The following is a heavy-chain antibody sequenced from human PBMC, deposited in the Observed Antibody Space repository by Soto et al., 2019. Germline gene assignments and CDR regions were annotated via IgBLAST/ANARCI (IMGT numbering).Heavy chain of an antibody. V-gene: IGHV1-18*01. J-gene: IGHJ1*01. Sequence: RASVKVSCKASGYTFTSYGISWVRQAPGQGLEWMGWISAYNGNTNYAQKLQGRVTMTTDTSTSTAYMELRSLRSDDTAVYYCASSIAAAGRYFQHWGQGTLVTVSS. CDR3: ASSIAAAGRYFQH. CDR2: ISAYNGNT. D-gene: IGHD6-13*01. CDR1: GYTFTSYG.